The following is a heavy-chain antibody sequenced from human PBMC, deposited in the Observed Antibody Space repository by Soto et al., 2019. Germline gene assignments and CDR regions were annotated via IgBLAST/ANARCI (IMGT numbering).Heavy chain of an antibody. J-gene: IGHJ6*02. Sequence: ASVKVSCKASGYTFTGYYMHCVRQAPGQGLEWMGWINPNRRGTNYAQKCQGWVTTPRDTSISTAYMELSRLRSGDTAVYYCARGYSSSSVGYWYYYYGMDVWGQGTTVTVSS. CDR1: GYTFTGYY. D-gene: IGHD6-6*01. CDR2: INPNRRGT. CDR3: ARGYSSSSVGYWYYYYGMDV. V-gene: IGHV1-2*04.